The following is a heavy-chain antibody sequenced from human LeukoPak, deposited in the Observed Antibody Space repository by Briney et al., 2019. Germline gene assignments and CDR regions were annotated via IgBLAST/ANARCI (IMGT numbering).Heavy chain of an antibody. Sequence: GGSLRLSCAASGFTVSSNYMNWVRQAPGKGLEWVSIIYSGGTTYYADSVKGRFTISRDNSKNTLFLQMNSLRAEDTAVYYCAKVAGRAFGEIIVSRARYYMDVWGKGTTVTVSS. J-gene: IGHJ6*03. CDR3: AKVAGRAFGEIIVSRARYYMDV. CDR1: GFTVSSNY. V-gene: IGHV3-53*01. D-gene: IGHD3-16*02. CDR2: IYSGGTT.